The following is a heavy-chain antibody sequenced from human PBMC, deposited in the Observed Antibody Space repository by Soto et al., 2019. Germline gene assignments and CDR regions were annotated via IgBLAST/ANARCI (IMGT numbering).Heavy chain of an antibody. V-gene: IGHV3-33*01. CDR2: IWYDGSNK. Sequence: QVQLVESGGGVVQPGRSLRLSCAASGFTLSSHGMHWVRQAPGKGLEWVALIWYDGSNKYYADSVEGRFTISRDNSKNTLYLQMNSLRAEDTAVYYCARGLDSVVTRLDYWGQGTLVTVSS. CDR1: GFTLSSHG. D-gene: IGHD4-4*01. J-gene: IGHJ4*02. CDR3: ARGLDSVVTRLDY.